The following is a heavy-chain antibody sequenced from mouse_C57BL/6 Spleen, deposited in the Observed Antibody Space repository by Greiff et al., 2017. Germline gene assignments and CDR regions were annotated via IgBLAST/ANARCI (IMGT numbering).Heavy chain of an antibody. CDR2: INPSSGYT. D-gene: IGHD1-1*01. CDR3: ATKPVYDSSGEYYFDY. Sequence: VQLQQSGAELAKPGASVTLSCKASGYTFTSYWMHWVKQRPGQGLEWIGYINPSSGYTKYNQKFKDKATLTADKSSSTAYMQLSSLTYEDSAVYYCATKPVYDSSGEYYFDYWGQGTTLTVSS. CDR1: GYTFTSYW. V-gene: IGHV1-7*01. J-gene: IGHJ2*01.